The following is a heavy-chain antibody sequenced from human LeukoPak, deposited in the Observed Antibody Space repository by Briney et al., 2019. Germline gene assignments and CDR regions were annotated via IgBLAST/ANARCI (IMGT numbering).Heavy chain of an antibody. CDR3: ARRMRGVWVVVTAEDSPFDY. D-gene: IGHD2-21*02. CDR2: IYLGDSDT. V-gene: IGHV5-51*01. CDR1: GYSFTSYW. J-gene: IGHJ4*02. Sequence: GESLKISCKGSGYSFTSYWIGWVRQMPGKGLEWMGIIYLGDSDTRYSPSFQGQVTISADKSISTAYLQWSSLKASDTAMYYCARRMRGVWVVVTAEDSPFDYWGQGTLVTVSS.